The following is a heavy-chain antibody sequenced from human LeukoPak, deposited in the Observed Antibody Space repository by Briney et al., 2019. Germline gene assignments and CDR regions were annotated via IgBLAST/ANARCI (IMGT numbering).Heavy chain of an antibody. CDR3: AKALYSRWSLHY. CDR2: ISGGGDST. J-gene: IGHJ4*02. V-gene: IGHV3-23*01. CDR1: EFTLSNYA. Sequence: GGSLRLSCVASEFTLSNYAMTLVRHAPGKRLEWVSTISGGGDSTYFAESVKGRFTISRDNSKNTLYLQMNGLRAEDTALYYCAKALYSRWSLHYWGQGTLVTVSS. D-gene: IGHD6-13*01.